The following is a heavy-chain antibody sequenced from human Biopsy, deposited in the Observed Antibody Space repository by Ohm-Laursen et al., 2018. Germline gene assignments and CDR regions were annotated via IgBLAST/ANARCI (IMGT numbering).Heavy chain of an antibody. V-gene: IGHV1-69*11. J-gene: IGHJ4*02. CDR3: AREAIGYQLPCDD. CDR1: TGTFNSYG. CDR2: IIPILRTT. Sequence: SSGKVSCKASTGTFNSYGIIWVRQAPGQGLEWMGRIIPILRTTAYAQTFLGRVTITADSPTSTVDMELTSLTSDDTAVYFCAREAIGYQLPCDDWGQGTLVTVSS. D-gene: IGHD2-2*01.